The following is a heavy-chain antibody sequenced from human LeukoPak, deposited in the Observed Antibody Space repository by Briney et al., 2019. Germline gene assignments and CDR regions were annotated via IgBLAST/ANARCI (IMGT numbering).Heavy chain of an antibody. Sequence: PSETLSLTCTVSGGSISSYYWSWIRQPPGKGLEWIGYIYYSGSTNYNPSLKSRVTISVDTSKNQFSLKLSSVTATDTAVYYCARVFRKDSSGYSDPLPSVGPRGWYYFDYWGQGTLVTVSS. CDR3: ARVFRKDSSGYSDPLPSVGPRGWYYFDY. CDR1: GGSISSYY. V-gene: IGHV4-59*01. J-gene: IGHJ4*02. CDR2: IYYSGST. D-gene: IGHD3-22*01.